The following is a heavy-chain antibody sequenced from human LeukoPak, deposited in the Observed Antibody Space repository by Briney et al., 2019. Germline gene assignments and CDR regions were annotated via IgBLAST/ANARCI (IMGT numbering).Heavy chain of an antibody. Sequence: SETLSLTCTVSGGSISSYYWSWIRQPAGKGLEWIGRIYTSGSTNYNPSLKSRVTISVDTSKNQFSLKLSSVTAADTAVYYCARERANSGYDPRGPFDYWGQGTLVTVSS. V-gene: IGHV4-4*07. J-gene: IGHJ4*02. CDR2: IYTSGST. D-gene: IGHD5-12*01. CDR3: ARERANSGYDPRGPFDY. CDR1: GGSISSYY.